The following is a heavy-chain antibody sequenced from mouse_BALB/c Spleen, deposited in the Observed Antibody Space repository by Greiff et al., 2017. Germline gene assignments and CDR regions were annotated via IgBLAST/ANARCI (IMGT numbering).Heavy chain of an antibody. J-gene: IGHJ2*01. CDR2: INPYNGDT. CDR3: GRWAGNYGYFDY. CDR1: GYSFTGYF. Sequence: EVQGVESGPELVKPGASVKISCKASGYSFTGYFMNWVKQSHGKSLEWIGRINPYNGDTFYNQKFKGKATLTVDKSSSTAHMELLSLTSEDSAVYYCGRWAGNYGYFDYWGQGTTLTVSS. D-gene: IGHD2-1*01. V-gene: IGHV1-37*01.